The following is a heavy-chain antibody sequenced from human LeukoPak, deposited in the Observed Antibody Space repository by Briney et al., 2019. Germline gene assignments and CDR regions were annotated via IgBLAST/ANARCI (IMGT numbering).Heavy chain of an antibody. Sequence: GGSLRLSCAASGFTFSSYTMNWVRQAPGKGLEWVSSISGSSRHKYYADSVKGRFTISRDNAKNPLYLQMNSLRAEDTAVYYCARTANFAAGYYIDYWGQGTLVTVSS. CDR3: ARTANFAAGYYIDY. CDR2: ISGSSRHK. V-gene: IGHV3-21*01. CDR1: GFTFSSYT. J-gene: IGHJ4*02. D-gene: IGHD6-13*01.